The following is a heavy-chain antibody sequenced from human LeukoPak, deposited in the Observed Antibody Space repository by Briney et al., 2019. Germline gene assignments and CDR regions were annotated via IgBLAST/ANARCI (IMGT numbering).Heavy chain of an antibody. Sequence: ASVKVSCKASGYTFTSYDINWVRQATGQGLEWMGWMNPNSGNTGYAQKFQGRVTMTRNTSISTAYMELSSLRSEDTAVYYCARAAVAGTWNDYWGQGTLVTVSS. CDR3: ARAAVAGTWNDY. J-gene: IGHJ4*02. V-gene: IGHV1-8*01. CDR1: GYTFTSYD. CDR2: MNPNSGNT. D-gene: IGHD6-19*01.